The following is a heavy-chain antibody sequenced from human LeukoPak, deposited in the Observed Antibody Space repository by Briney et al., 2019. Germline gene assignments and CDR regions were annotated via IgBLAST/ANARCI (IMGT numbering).Heavy chain of an antibody. V-gene: IGHV3-74*01. Sequence: GGSLRLSCAGSGFTFSSYWMHWVRQAPGRGLVWVSRINSDGSSTSYAVSGKGRFTICRDNAKNTLYLQMNSLRAEDTAVYYCARATRYCSGGSCVYYFDYWGQGTLVTVSS. CDR3: ARATRYCSGGSCVYYFDY. CDR1: GFTFSSYW. D-gene: IGHD2-15*01. CDR2: INSDGSST. J-gene: IGHJ4*02.